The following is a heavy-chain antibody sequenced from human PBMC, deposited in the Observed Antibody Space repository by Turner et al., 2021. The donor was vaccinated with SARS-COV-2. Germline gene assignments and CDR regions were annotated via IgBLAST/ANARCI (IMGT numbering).Heavy chain of an antibody. V-gene: IGHV1-2*02. CDR1: GYRFSDYY. J-gene: IGHJ4*02. Sequence: QVQLVQSGSEVKRPGASVKVSCKASGYRFSDYYIHWVRQAPGQGLEWVGWINPKNVDTHFPQNFRGRVTMTRDTSISTVYMELTRLRSDDTAVYYCARAPSQYWTYGTCYEGFFDYWGQGSLVTVSS. CDR3: ARAPSQYWTYGTCYEGFFDY. D-gene: IGHD2-8*01. CDR2: INPKNVDT.